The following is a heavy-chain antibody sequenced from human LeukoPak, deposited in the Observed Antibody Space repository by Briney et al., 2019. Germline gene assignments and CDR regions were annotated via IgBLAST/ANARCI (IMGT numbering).Heavy chain of an antibody. V-gene: IGHV5-51*01. J-gene: IGHJ3*02. D-gene: IGHD3-22*01. CDR2: IYPGDSDT. Sequence: GESLKISCKGSGYSFTSYWIGWVRQMPGKGLEWMGIIYPGDSDTRYSPSFQGQVTISADKSISTAYLQWSCLKASDTAMYYCARSYYYDSSGYYYAAFDIWGQGTMVTVSS. CDR1: GYSFTSYW. CDR3: ARSYYYDSSGYYYAAFDI.